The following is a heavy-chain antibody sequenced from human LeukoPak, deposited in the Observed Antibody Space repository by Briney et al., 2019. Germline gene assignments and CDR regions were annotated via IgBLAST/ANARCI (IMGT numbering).Heavy chain of an antibody. CDR2: ISYDGSNK. V-gene: IGHV3-30*04. CDR3: ARDGSGSHFDY. CDR1: GSTFSSYA. D-gene: IGHD3-10*01. Sequence: GRSLRLSCAASGSTFSSYAMHWVRQAPGKGLEWVAVISYDGSNKYYADSVKGRFTISRDNSKNTLYLQMNSLRAEDTAVYYCARDGSGSHFDYWGQGTLVTVSS. J-gene: IGHJ4*02.